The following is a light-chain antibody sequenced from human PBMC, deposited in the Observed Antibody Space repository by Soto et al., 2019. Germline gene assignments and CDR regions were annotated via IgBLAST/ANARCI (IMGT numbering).Light chain of an antibody. CDR2: GAS. Sequence: EVVLTQSPATLSLSPGERATLSCSASQNVRTFLDWYQQKPGQAPRLLIYGASNRATGIPARFSGSGSGTDLTLTISSLEPEDFAVYYCQQHSHWPPWTFGQGTRVEIQ. CDR1: QNVRTF. J-gene: IGKJ1*01. V-gene: IGKV3-11*01. CDR3: QQHSHWPPWT.